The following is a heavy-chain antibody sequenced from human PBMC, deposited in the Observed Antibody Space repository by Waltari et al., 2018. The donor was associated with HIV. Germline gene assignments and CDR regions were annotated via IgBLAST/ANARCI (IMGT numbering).Heavy chain of an antibody. J-gene: IGHJ6*02. CDR2: ISGSGHRT. D-gene: IGHD3-9*01. CDR3: AKSGGDILTGHSYYYYGMDV. Sequence: QLLESGGGLVQPGGSLRLSCAASGFTFSSSAMCWVRQAPGKGLEWVEGISGSGHRTYYADSVKCRFTISRDNTKNTVYLQMNSLRAEDTAVYYCAKSGGDILTGHSYYYYGMDVWGLGTTVTVSS. CDR1: GFTFSSSA. V-gene: IGHV3-23*01.